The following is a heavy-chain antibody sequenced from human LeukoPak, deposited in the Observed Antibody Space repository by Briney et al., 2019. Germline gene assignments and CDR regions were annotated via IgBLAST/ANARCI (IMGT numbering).Heavy chain of an antibody. J-gene: IGHJ4*02. CDR1: GGSFSDYD. D-gene: IGHD2-21*01. Sequence: SETLSLTCAVYGGSFSDYDWSWVRQPPGKGLEWIGEIYHSGSTNYNPSLKSRVTISVDKSKNQFSLKLSSVTAADTAVYYCARDCPSSCDYWGQGTLVTVSS. CDR3: ARDCPSSCDY. V-gene: IGHV4-34*01. CDR2: IYHSGST.